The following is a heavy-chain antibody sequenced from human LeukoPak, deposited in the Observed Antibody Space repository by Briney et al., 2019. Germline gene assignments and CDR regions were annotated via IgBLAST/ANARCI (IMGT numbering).Heavy chain of an antibody. J-gene: IGHJ4*02. Sequence: PGGSLRLSCAASGFTVTRYAIHWVRQAPGAGLEWVAIQTANRDAKFYADSVKGRFTLSRDDSQNTVFLQMNSLRAEDTALYYCARDAQGGAHSDFDYWGQGTLVAVSS. CDR1: GFTVTRYA. V-gene: IGHV3-30*04. D-gene: IGHD1-26*01. CDR3: ARDAQGGAHSDFDY. CDR2: QTANRDAK.